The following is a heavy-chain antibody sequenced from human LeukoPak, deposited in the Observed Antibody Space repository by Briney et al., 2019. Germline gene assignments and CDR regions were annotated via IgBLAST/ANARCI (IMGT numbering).Heavy chain of an antibody. J-gene: IGHJ5*02. CDR3: ARDIVVVVAAPYNWFDP. CDR1: GYTFTSYY. D-gene: IGHD2-15*01. V-gene: IGHV1-46*01. CDR2: INPSGGST. Sequence: ASVKVSCKASGYTFTSYYMHWVRQAPGQGLEWMGKINPSGGSTSYAQKFQGRVTMTRDTSTSTVYMELSSLRSEDTAVYYCARDIVVVVAAPYNWFDPWGQGTLVTVSS.